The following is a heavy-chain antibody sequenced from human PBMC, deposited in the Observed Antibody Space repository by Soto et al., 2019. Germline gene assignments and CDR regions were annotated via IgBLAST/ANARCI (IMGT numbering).Heavy chain of an antibody. CDR3: AAEPGGLSNYYYYGMDV. CDR1: GFTFTISA. D-gene: IGHD2-8*02. J-gene: IGHJ6*02. CDR2: IVVGSGNT. V-gene: IGHV1-58*01. Sequence: VKVSSKASGFTFTISAVPWVRQARGQRLEWIGWIVVGSGNTNYAQKFQERVTITRDMSTSTAYMELSSLRSEDTAVYFFAAEPGGLSNYYYYGMDVWGQGTTVTVSS.